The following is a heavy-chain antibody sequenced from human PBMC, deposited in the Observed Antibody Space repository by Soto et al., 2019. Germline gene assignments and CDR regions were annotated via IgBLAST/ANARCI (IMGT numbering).Heavy chain of an antibody. CDR3: ARVTMKAGNWFEL. V-gene: IGHV1-2*02. J-gene: IGHJ5*02. Sequence: GASVKVSCKASGYTFTDYFIHWVRQAPGQGFEWMGWINPNSRGTNYAQKFQGRVTMTRDTSNSTAYMELRGLRSDDTAVYYCARVTMKAGNWFELWGQGTLVTVSS. CDR2: INPNSRGT. D-gene: IGHD1-1*01. CDR1: GYTFTDYF.